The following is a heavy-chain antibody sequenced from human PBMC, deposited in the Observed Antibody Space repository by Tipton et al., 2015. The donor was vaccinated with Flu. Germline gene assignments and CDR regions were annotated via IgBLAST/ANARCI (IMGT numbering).Heavy chain of an antibody. J-gene: IGHJ4*02. CDR2: ISDSGST. CDR3: ARLPLALSYFDY. V-gene: IGHV4-38-2*01. CDR1: GYSISSGYY. Sequence: TLSLTCAVSGYSISSGYYWSWIRQPPGIGLEWIGYISDSGSTIYNPSLKSRVIISVDTSKNQFSVKLSSVTPADTAVYYCARLPLALSYFDYWGQGTLVTVSS.